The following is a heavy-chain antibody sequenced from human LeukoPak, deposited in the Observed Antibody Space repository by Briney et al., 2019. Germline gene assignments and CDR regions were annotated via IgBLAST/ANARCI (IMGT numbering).Heavy chain of an antibody. Sequence: SETLSLTCTVSGGSISGYYWSWIRQPPGKGLEWIGYIYYSGSTNYNPSLKSRVTISVDTSKNQFSLKLSSVTAADTAVYYCARVQWLGAFDIWGQGTMVTVSS. CDR3: ARVQWLGAFDI. CDR2: IYYSGST. D-gene: IGHD6-19*01. J-gene: IGHJ3*02. V-gene: IGHV4-59*01. CDR1: GGSISGYY.